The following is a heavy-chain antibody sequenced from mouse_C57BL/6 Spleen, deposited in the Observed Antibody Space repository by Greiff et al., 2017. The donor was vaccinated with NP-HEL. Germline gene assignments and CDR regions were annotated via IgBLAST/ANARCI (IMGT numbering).Heavy chain of an antibody. CDR2: ISDGGSYT. CDR1: GFTFSSYA. J-gene: IGHJ1*03. D-gene: IGHD1-1*01. V-gene: IGHV5-4*01. Sequence: EVKLVESGGGLVKPGGSLKLSCAASGFTFSSYAMSWVRQTPEKRLEWVATISDGGSYTYYPDNVKGRFTISRDNAKNNLYLQMSHLKSEDTAMYYCAREGTTVVATDFDVWGTGTTVTVSS. CDR3: AREGTTVVATDFDV.